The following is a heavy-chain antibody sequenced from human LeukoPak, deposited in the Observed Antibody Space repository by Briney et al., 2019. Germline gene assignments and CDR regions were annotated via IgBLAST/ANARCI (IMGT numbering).Heavy chain of an antibody. Sequence: PGGSLRLSCVGSGFTFSTYWMNWVRQAPGKGLEWVAHIKQDGSEKYYVDSVKGRFTISRDNAKNSLFLKVNSLRAEDTAVYYCARGGKIACYYYFYMDVWGKGTTVIVSS. CDR2: IKQDGSEK. V-gene: IGHV3-7*01. CDR3: ARGGKIACYYYFYMDV. D-gene: IGHD2/OR15-2a*01. J-gene: IGHJ6*03. CDR1: GFTFSTYW.